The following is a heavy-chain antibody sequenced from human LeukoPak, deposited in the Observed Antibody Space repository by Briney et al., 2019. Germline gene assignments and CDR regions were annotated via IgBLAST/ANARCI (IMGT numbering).Heavy chain of an antibody. Sequence: PGGSLRLSCAASGFTVSSNYMSWVRQAPGKGLEWVSAISGSGGTTYYADSVKGRFTISRDNSNNTLYLQMNSLRAEDTAVYYCATRGSYSYFDFWGQGTLVTVSS. CDR1: GFTVSSNY. D-gene: IGHD1-26*01. CDR3: ATRGSYSYFDF. CDR2: ISGSGGTT. J-gene: IGHJ4*02. V-gene: IGHV3-23*01.